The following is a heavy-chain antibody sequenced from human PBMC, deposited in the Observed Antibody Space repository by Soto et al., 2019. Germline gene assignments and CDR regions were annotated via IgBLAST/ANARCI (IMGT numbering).Heavy chain of an antibody. D-gene: IGHD3-10*01. CDR2: IYYSGST. J-gene: IGHJ6*02. Sequence: QVQLQESGPGLVKPSETLSLTCTVSGGSIRSYYWSWIRQPPGKRLEWIGYIYYSGSTNYNPSLKRRVTISVDTSKNQLSLKLSSVTAAYTAVYYCATGGGRFNYGMDVWGQGTTVTVSS. CDR1: GGSIRSYY. V-gene: IGHV4-59*01. CDR3: ATGGGRFNYGMDV.